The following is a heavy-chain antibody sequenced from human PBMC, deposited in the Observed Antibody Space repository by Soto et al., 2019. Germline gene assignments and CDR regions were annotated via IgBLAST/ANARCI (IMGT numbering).Heavy chain of an antibody. CDR3: ARDNRDILTGYALVDY. D-gene: IGHD3-9*01. Sequence: GASVKVSCKASGYTFTSYGISWVRQAPGQGLERMGWISAYNGNTNYAQKLQGRVTMTTDTSTSTAYMELRSLRSDDTAVYYCARDNRDILTGYALVDYWGQGTLVTVSS. V-gene: IGHV1-18*04. CDR2: ISAYNGNT. J-gene: IGHJ4*02. CDR1: GYTFTSYG.